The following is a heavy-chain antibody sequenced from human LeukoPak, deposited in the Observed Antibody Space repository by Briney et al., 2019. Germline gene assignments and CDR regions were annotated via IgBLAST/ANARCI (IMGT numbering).Heavy chain of an antibody. CDR1: GFTFSSYS. J-gene: IGHJ6*03. CDR3: AREGTYGDYGIYYYYMDV. Sequence: PGGSLRLSCAASGFTFSSYSMNWVRQAPGKGLEWVSSTSSSSSYIYYADSVKGRSTISRDNAKNSLYLQMNSPRAEDTAVYYCAREGTYGDYGIYYYYMDVWGKGTTVTVSS. CDR2: TSSSSSYI. V-gene: IGHV3-21*01. D-gene: IGHD4-17*01.